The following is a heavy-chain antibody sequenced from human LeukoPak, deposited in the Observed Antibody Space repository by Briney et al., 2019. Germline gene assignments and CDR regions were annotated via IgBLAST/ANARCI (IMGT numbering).Heavy chain of an antibody. V-gene: IGHV4-59*08. Sequence: SETLSLTCTVSGGSISSYYWSWIRQPPGKGLEWIGYSHYSGITNYNPSLKSRVTISVDTSKNQFSLKLSSVTAADTAVYYCARRLRLDWFDPWGQGTLVTVSS. J-gene: IGHJ5*02. CDR3: ARRLRLDWFDP. CDR2: SHYSGIT. D-gene: IGHD6-19*01. CDR1: GGSISSYY.